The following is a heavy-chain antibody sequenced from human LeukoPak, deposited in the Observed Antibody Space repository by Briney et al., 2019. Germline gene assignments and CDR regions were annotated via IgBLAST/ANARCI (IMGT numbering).Heavy chain of an antibody. CDR2: IIPIFGTA. V-gene: IGHV1-69*13. Sequence: SVKVSCKASGGTFSSYAISWVRQAPGQGLEWMGGIIPIFGTANYAQKFLGRVTITADESTSTAYMELSSLRSEDTAVYYCAFRGGSSLYYYYYYGMDVWGQGTTVTVSS. CDR1: GGTFSSYA. D-gene: IGHD1-26*01. CDR3: AFRGGSSLYYYYYYGMDV. J-gene: IGHJ6*02.